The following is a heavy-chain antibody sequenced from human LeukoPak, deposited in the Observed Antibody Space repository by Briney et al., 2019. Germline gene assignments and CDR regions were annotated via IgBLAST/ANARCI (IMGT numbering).Heavy chain of an antibody. CDR3: AREDLQWYWFDP. CDR2: ISAYNGNT. J-gene: IGHJ5*02. CDR1: GYTFTSYG. D-gene: IGHD2-8*01. Sequence: ASVKVSCKAPGYTFTSYGISWVRQAPGQGLEWMGWISAYNGNTNYAQKLQGRVTMTTDTSTSTAYMELRSLRSDDTAVYYCAREDLQWYWFDPWGQGTLVTVSS. V-gene: IGHV1-18*01.